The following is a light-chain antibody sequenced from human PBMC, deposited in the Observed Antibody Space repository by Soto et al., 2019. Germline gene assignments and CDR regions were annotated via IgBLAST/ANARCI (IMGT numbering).Light chain of an antibody. CDR2: DTS. Sequence: QAVVTQEPSLTVSPGGTVTLTCGSSTGADTSGHYPYWFQQKPGQAPRTLIYDTSNKHSWTPARFSGYLLGGKAALTLSGAQPEDEAEYFCLLSVNGPYVFGGGTKLTVL. J-gene: IGLJ1*01. V-gene: IGLV7-46*01. CDR3: LLSVNGPYV. CDR1: TGADTSGHY.